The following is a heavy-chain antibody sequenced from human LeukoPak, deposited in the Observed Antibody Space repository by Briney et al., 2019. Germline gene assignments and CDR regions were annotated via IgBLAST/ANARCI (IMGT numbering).Heavy chain of an antibody. Sequence: PGGSLRLSCAASGFTFTNYAMSWVRQAPGKGLEWVSGISGSGDSPSYADSVKGRFTISRDNSKNTLYLQMNSLRAEDTAIYYCAAAYSDLTLFDHWGQGTLVTVSS. J-gene: IGHJ4*02. V-gene: IGHV3-23*01. CDR2: ISGSGDSP. CDR3: AAAYSDLTLFDH. D-gene: IGHD4-11*01. CDR1: GFTFTNYA.